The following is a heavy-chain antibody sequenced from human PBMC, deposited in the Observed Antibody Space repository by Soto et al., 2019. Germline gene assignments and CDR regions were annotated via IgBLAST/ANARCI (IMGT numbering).Heavy chain of an antibody. CDR2: INPNSGGT. Sequence: ASVKVSCKASGYTFTDYCIHWVRQAPGQGLQWMGWINPNSGGTNYAQKFQGRVTVTRDTSISTAYMELRRLTSDDTAVYYCATAQSRYTAYDAGDYWGQGTLVTVSS. D-gene: IGHD5-12*01. J-gene: IGHJ4*02. CDR1: GYTFTDYC. CDR3: ATAQSRYTAYDAGDY. V-gene: IGHV1-2*02.